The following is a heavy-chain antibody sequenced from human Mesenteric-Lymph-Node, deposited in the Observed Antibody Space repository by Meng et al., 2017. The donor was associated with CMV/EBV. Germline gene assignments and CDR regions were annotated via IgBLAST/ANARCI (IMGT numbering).Heavy chain of an antibody. Sequence: SETLSLTCSVSDDSFRGGAYYWSWIRQHPGKGLEWIGYIYYGGSTHYNPSLKSRITMSVDTSKNQFSLNLNSLTAADTAVYYCTRGVWNDRAFDSWGQGTLVTVSS. D-gene: IGHD1-1*01. V-gene: IGHV4-31*03. CDR2: IYYGGST. CDR1: DDSFRGGAYY. J-gene: IGHJ4*02. CDR3: TRGVWNDRAFDS.